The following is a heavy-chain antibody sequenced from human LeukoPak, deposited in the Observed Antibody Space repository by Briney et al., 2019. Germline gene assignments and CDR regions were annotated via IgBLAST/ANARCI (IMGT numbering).Heavy chain of an antibody. CDR1: GGSISSRSYY. CDR2: INHSGSI. D-gene: IGHD1-26*01. Sequence: SETLSLTCTVSGGSISSRSYYWGWIRQPPGKGLEWIGEINHSGSINYTPSLKSRVTISVDTSKNQFSLKLNSVTAADTAVYFCARVRYSGTYYPDYWGQGTLVTVSS. CDR3: ARVRYSGTYYPDY. J-gene: IGHJ4*02. V-gene: IGHV4-39*07.